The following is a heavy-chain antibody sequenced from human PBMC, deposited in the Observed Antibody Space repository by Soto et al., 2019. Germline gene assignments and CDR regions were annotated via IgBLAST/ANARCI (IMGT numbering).Heavy chain of an antibody. V-gene: IGHV4-59*01. CDR1: GDSISSYY. D-gene: IGHD1-1*01. Sequence: QVQLQESGPGLVKPSETLSLTCTVSGDSISSYYWTWIRQPPGKGLEWIGYIYYSGVANYNPSLKSRVTISVDTSNKLSSLKLTSVTAADTAVYYCARARLQYYFDYWDQGTLVTVSS. CDR2: IYYSGVA. J-gene: IGHJ4*02. CDR3: ARARLQYYFDY.